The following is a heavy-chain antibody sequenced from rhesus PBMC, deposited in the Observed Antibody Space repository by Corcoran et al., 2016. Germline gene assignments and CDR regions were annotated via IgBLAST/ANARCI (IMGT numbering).Heavy chain of an antibody. CDR3: ARGAVTSTDFDY. CDR1: GFSFIDYY. V-gene: IGHV3-178*01. Sequence: EVQLVESGGGLAKPGVSLRLSFAASGFSFIDYYMDWVRQAPGKGLEWVSRSSNGGGNTWNEDPVKGRFNISRENAKNTLYLQMNSLRAEDKAVYYCARGAVTSTDFDYWGQGVLVTVSS. CDR2: SSNGGGNT. J-gene: IGHJ4*01. D-gene: IGHD4-23*01.